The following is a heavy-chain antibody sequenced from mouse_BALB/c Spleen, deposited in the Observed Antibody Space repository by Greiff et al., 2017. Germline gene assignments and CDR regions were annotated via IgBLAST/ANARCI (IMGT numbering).Heavy chain of an antibody. Sequence: QVQLQQSGAELVRPGVSVKISCKGSGYTFTDYAMHWVKQSHAKSLEWIGVISTYYGDASYNQKFKGKATMTVDKSSSTAYMELARLTSEDSAIYYCARGGGYDEGGGSMDYWGQGTSVTVSS. V-gene: IGHV1S137*01. CDR1: GYTFTDYA. CDR3: ARGGGYDEGGGSMDY. CDR2: ISTYYGDA. D-gene: IGHD2-14*01. J-gene: IGHJ4*01.